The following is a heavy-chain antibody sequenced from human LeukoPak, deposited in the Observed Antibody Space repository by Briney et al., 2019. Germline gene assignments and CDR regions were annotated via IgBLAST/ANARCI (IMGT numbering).Heavy chain of an antibody. CDR3: ARFVVATASHYFDY. Sequence: PSETLSLTCTVSGGSISSYYWSWNRQPAGKGLEWIGRIYTSGSTNYNPSLKSRVTMSVDTSKNQFSLKLSSVTAADTAVYYCARFVVATASHYFDYWGQGTLVTVSS. V-gene: IGHV4-4*07. D-gene: IGHD2-2*01. CDR2: IYTSGST. CDR1: GGSISSYY. J-gene: IGHJ4*02.